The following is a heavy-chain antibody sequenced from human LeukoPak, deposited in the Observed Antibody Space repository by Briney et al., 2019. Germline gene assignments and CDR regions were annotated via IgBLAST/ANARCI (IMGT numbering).Heavy chain of an antibody. CDR1: GGTFSSYA. D-gene: IGHD2-2*01. CDR2: IIPIFGTA. Sequence: SVKVSCKASGGTFSSYAISWVRQAPGQGLEWMGGIIPIFGTANYARKFQGRVTITADESTSTAYMELSSLRSEDTAVYYCARTLRPLGLGYCSSTSCYDGLDYWGQGTLVTVSS. CDR3: ARTLRPLGLGYCSSTSCYDGLDY. J-gene: IGHJ4*02. V-gene: IGHV1-69*13.